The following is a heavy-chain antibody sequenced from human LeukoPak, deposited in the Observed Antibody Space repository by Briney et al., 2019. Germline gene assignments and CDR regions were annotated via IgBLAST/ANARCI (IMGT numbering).Heavy chain of an antibody. CDR2: IRYDGSNK. Sequence: GGSLRLSCAASGFTFSSYGMHWVRQAPGKGLEWVAFIRYDGSNKYYADSVKGRFTISRDNSKNTLYLQMNSLRAEDTAVYYCAKCSNYDILTGYNILPYYYYYMDVWGKGTTVTISS. J-gene: IGHJ6*03. CDR3: AKCSNYDILTGYNILPYYYYYMDV. D-gene: IGHD3-9*01. V-gene: IGHV3-30*02. CDR1: GFTFSSYG.